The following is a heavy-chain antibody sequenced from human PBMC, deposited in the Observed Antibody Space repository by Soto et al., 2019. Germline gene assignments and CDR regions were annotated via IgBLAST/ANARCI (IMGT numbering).Heavy chain of an antibody. CDR2: IIPRFGTT. Sequence: QVQLVQSGAEVKKPGSSVRVSCKASGDTFSRYTVNWVRQAPRQGLEWMGVIIPRFGTTNYAPAIQGRVTITAEESTNSVYMELSSLRSEDTALYFCARGRGLYNSGRSQLDYWGQGTLLTVSS. CDR1: GDTFSRYT. D-gene: IGHD3-3*01. V-gene: IGHV1-69*01. CDR3: ARGRGLYNSGRSQLDY. J-gene: IGHJ4*02.